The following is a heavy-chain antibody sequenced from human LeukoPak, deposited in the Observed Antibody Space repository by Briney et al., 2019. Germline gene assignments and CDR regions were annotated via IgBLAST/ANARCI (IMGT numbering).Heavy chain of an antibody. CDR3: ARGYCSSTSCPFDY. CDR1: GGSISSYY. Sequence: SETLSLTCTVSGGSISSYYWSWIRQPPGKGLEWIGYIYYSGSTNYNPSLKSRVTISVDTSKNQFSLKLSSVTAAGTAVYYCARGYCSSTSCPFDYWGQGTLVTVSS. V-gene: IGHV4-59*01. J-gene: IGHJ4*02. CDR2: IYYSGST. D-gene: IGHD2-2*01.